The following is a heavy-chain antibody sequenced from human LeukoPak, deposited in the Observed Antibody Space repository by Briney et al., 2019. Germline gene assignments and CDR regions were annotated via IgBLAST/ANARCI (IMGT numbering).Heavy chain of an antibody. D-gene: IGHD3-16*01. Sequence: SDTLSLTCTVSGGSISTYYWTWIRQPPGKGLECIGYIYITGSTNYNPSLKSRVTMSVDTSKSQFSLRLSSVTVADTAVYYCARSAFYYYYMDVWGKGTTVTVSS. CDR3: ARSAFYYYYMDV. CDR1: GGSISTYY. CDR2: IYITGST. V-gene: IGHV4-4*09. J-gene: IGHJ6*03.